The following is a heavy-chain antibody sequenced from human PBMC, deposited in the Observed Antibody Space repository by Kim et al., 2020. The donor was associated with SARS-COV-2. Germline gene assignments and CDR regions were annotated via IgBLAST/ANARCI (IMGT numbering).Heavy chain of an antibody. V-gene: IGHV3-43*02. Sequence: GGSLRLSCAASGFTFDDYAMHWVRQAPGKGLEWVSLISGDGGSTYYADSVKGRFTISRDNSKNSLYLQMNSLRTEDTALYYCAKDPGAYGDYGNYYYYGMDVWGQGTTVTVSS. CDR1: GFTFDDYA. D-gene: IGHD4-17*01. CDR2: ISGDGGST. CDR3: AKDPGAYGDYGNYYYYGMDV. J-gene: IGHJ6*02.